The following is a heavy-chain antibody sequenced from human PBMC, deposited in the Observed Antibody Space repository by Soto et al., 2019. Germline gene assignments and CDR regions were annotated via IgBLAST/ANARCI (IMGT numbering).Heavy chain of an antibody. CDR1: VGSFSSGDYF. Sequence: PSETLSLTCTVSVGSFSSGDYFWSWLLQSPGKRLEWIAYIYYSGSTNYNPSLESRATISVDTSKSQVSLTLTSMTAADAALYYCARSPNYYYYGFDVWGQGTAVTVSS. D-gene: IGHD3-10*01. CDR2: IYYSGST. CDR3: ARSPNYYYYGFDV. V-gene: IGHV4-61*08. J-gene: IGHJ6*02.